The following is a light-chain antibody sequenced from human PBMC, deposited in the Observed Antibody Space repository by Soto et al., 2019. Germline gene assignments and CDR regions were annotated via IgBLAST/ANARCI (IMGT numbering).Light chain of an antibody. CDR3: SSYTSSSTPYV. CDR2: EVS. Sequence: QSVLTQPASVSGSPGQSITISCTGTSSDVGGYNYASWYQQDPGKAPKLMIYEVSNRAAGVSNRFSGSKSGNTASLTISGLQAEDEADYYCSSYTSSSTPYVFGTGTKSPS. CDR1: SSDVGGYNY. J-gene: IGLJ1*01. V-gene: IGLV2-14*01.